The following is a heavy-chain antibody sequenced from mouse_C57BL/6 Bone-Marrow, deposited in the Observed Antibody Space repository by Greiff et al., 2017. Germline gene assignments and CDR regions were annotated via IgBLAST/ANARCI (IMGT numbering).Heavy chain of an antibody. CDR2: IDPENGDT. Sequence: EVQLQQSGAELVRPGASVKLSCTASGFNIKDDYMHWVKQRPEQGLEWIGWIDPENGDTEYASKFQGKATITADPSSNTAYLQPSSLTSEDTAVDYCAAPFYYESSFYCYFDVWGTGTTVTVSS. D-gene: IGHD1-1*01. V-gene: IGHV14-4*01. J-gene: IGHJ1*03. CDR1: GFNIKDDY. CDR3: AAPFYYESSFYCYFDV.